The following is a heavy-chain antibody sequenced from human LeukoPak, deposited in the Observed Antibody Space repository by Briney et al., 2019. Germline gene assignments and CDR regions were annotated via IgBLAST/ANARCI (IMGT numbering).Heavy chain of an antibody. V-gene: IGHV3-30-3*01. D-gene: IGHD4-11*01. CDR2: ISYDGSNK. J-gene: IGHJ1*01. CDR3: ARDVTTVTTSCYFQH. CDR1: GFTFSSYA. Sequence: PGGSLRLSCAASGFTFSSYAMHWVRQAPGKGLEWVAVISYDGSNKYYADSVKGRFTISRDNSKNTLYLQMNSLRAEDTAVYYCARDVTTVTTSCYFQHWGQGTLVTVSS.